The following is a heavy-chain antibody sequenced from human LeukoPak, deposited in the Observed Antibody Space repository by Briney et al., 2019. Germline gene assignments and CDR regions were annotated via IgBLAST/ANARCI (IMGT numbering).Heavy chain of an antibody. D-gene: IGHD3-22*01. CDR2: ISYDGSNK. Sequence: SGGSLRLSCAASGFTFSSYAMHWVRRAPGKGLEWVAVISYDGSNKYYADSVKGRFTISGDNSKNTLYLQMNSLRAEDTAVYYCARDQDYDSSGYYYWGQGTLVTVSS. V-gene: IGHV3-30-3*01. CDR1: GFTFSSYA. CDR3: ARDQDYDSSGYYY. J-gene: IGHJ4*02.